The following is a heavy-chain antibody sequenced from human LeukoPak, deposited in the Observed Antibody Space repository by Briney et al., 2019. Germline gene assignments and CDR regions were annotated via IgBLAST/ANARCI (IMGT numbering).Heavy chain of an antibody. J-gene: IGHJ4*02. CDR1: GFTFDDYA. CDR3: AKDMGKYSYGYPVFDY. D-gene: IGHD5-18*01. CDR2: ISWDGGST. V-gene: IGHV3-43D*03. Sequence: GGSLRLSCAASGFTFDDYAMHWVRQAPGKGLEWVSLISWDGGSTYYADSVKGRFTISRDNSKNSLYLQMNSLRAEDTALYYCAKDMGKYSYGYPVFDYWGQGTLVTVSS.